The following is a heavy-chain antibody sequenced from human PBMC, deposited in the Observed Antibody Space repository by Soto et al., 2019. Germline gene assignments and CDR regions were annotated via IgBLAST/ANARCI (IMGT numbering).Heavy chain of an antibody. Sequence: KPSETLSLTCAVSGGSFSGYYWSWLRQPPGKGLEWIGEINHSGSTNYNPSLKSRVTISVDTSKNQFSLKLSSVTAADTAVYYCARADRNGYGSGSYYFDYYYGMDVWGQGTTVTVSS. CDR2: INHSGST. CDR3: ARADRNGYGSGSYYFDYYYGMDV. J-gene: IGHJ6*02. V-gene: IGHV4-34*01. D-gene: IGHD3-10*01. CDR1: GGSFSGYY.